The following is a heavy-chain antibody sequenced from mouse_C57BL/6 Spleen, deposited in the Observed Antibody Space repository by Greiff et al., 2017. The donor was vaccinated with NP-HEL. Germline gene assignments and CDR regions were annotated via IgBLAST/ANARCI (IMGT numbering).Heavy chain of an antibody. CDR1: GYTFTDYY. J-gene: IGHJ3*01. CDR2: INPNNGGT. Sequence: EVKLQQSGPELVKPGASVKISCKASGYTFTDYYMNWVKQSHGKSLEWIGDINPNNGGTSYNQKFKGKATLTVDKSSSTAYMELRSLTSEGSAVYYCARSGDAWFAYWGQGTLVTVSA. CDR3: ARSGDAWFAY. V-gene: IGHV1-26*01. D-gene: IGHD3-1*01.